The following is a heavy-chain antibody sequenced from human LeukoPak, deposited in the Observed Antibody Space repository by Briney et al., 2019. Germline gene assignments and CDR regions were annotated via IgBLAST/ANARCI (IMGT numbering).Heavy chain of an antibody. CDR2: FDPEDGET. D-gene: IGHD6-13*01. J-gene: IGHJ5*02. CDR1: GYTLTELS. CDR3: ARDGAIAAAGTNWFDP. V-gene: IGHV1-24*01. Sequence: ASVKVSCKVSGYTLTELSMHWVRQAPGKGLEWMGGFDPEDGETIYAQKFQGRVTMTEDTSTDTAYMELSSLRSEDTAVYFCARDGAIAAAGTNWFDPWGQGTLVTVSS.